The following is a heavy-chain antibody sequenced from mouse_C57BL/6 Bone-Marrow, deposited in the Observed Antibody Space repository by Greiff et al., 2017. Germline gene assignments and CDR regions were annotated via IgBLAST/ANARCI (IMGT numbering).Heavy chain of an antibody. Sequence: QVQLKQSGAELARSGASVKLSCKASGYTFTSYGISWVKQRTGQGLEWIGEIYPRSGNTYYNEKFKGKATLTADKSSSTAYMELRSLTSEDSAVYFCARGRITTVVAPFAYWGQGTLVTVSA. CDR3: ARGRITTVVAPFAY. V-gene: IGHV1-81*01. CDR2: IYPRSGNT. D-gene: IGHD1-1*01. J-gene: IGHJ3*01. CDR1: GYTFTSYG.